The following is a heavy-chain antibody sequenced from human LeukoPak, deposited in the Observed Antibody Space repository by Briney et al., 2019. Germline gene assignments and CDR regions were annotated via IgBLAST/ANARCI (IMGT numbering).Heavy chain of an antibody. CDR1: GYTFTRYY. J-gene: IGHJ2*01. Sequence: EASVKVSCKASGYTFTRYYMYWVRQAPGQGLEWMGIINPSGGSTNYAQKFQGRVTMTRDTSTNTVYMELSSLRSEDTAVYYCAKYYYDSSGYYGYFDLWGRGTLVTVSS. D-gene: IGHD3-22*01. V-gene: IGHV1-46*01. CDR3: AKYYYDSSGYYGYFDL. CDR2: INPSGGST.